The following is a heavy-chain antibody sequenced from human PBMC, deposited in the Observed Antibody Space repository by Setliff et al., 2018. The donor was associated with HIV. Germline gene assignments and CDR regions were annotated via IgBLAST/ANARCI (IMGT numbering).Heavy chain of an antibody. CDR3: ARDQATGYEKVWFSWIDP. D-gene: IGHD5-12*01. Sequence: ASVKVSCKASGGTFSLYAINWVRQAPGQGLEWMGGIIPIFNTANYAQKFQGRVTITADGSTSTAYMGLSSLRFEDTATYYCARDQATGYEKVWFSWIDPWGQGTLVTVSS. CDR1: GGTFSLYA. V-gene: IGHV1-69*13. CDR2: IIPIFNTA. J-gene: IGHJ5*02.